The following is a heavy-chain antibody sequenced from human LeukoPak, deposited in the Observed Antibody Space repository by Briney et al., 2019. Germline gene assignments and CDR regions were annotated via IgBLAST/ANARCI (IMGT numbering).Heavy chain of an antibody. CDR1: GFRFSNYG. CDR2: ISDDGSKI. D-gene: IGHD6-13*01. V-gene: IGHV3-30*03. J-gene: IGHJ4*02. Sequence: GGSLRLSCAASGFRFSNYGMHWVRQAPGKGLEWVAVISDDGSKIYYGDSVKGRFAISRDNSKNTLNLQMDSLRADDTAVYYCARDIPGGIAASDYWGQGTLVTVSS. CDR3: ARDIPGGIAASDY.